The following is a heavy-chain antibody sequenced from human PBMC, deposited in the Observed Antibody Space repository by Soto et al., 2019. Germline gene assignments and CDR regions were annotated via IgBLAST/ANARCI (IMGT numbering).Heavy chain of an antibody. Sequence: QVQLQESGPGLVKPSGTLSLTCAVSGDSINSSNWWSWVRQPPGKGLEWIGEIYHSGTINYNPSLKSRISISLDKSKNQFSLKLNSVTAADTAVYFCASSNRPTVLVDYRGQGALVTVSS. CDR3: ASSNRPTVLVDY. CDR2: IYHSGTI. V-gene: IGHV4-4*02. CDR1: GDSINSSNW. J-gene: IGHJ4*02. D-gene: IGHD2-8*02.